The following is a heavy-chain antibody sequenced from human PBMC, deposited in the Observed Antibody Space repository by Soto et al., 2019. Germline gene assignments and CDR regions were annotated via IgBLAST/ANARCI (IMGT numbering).Heavy chain of an antibody. CDR3: ARGGILFSCSSAEGDVLDF. Sequence: PEKPPHPNTVSAASIRRSYWRGFRQSPGKKLEWIGYIFHSGTTNYNPSLKSRVTISVDTSKNQFSLNLSSLTTADTAVYFGARGGILFSCSSAEGDVLDFPGQ. J-gene: IGHJ3*01. V-gene: IGHV4-59*01. CDR2: IFHSGTT. CDR1: AASIRRSY. D-gene: IGHD2-21*01.